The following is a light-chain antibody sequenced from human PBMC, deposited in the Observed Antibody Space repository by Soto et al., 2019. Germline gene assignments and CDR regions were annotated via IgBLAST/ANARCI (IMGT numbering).Light chain of an antibody. V-gene: IGLV2-8*01. CDR3: SSYAVANRV. CDR1: SSDVGANNY. CDR2: EVT. Sequence: QSALTQPPSASGSPGQSVTISCTGTSSDVGANNYVSWYQQHPGKAPKLMIYEVTKRPSGVPDRFSGSKSGNTASLTVSGLQAEDEADYYCSSYAVANRVFGTGTKVPVL. J-gene: IGLJ1*01.